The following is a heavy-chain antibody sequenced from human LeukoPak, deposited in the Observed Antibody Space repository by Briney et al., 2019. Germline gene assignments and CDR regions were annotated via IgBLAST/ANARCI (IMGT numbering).Heavy chain of an antibody. CDR2: IKQDGSER. D-gene: IGHD3-9*01. Sequence: GGSLRLSCAASGFTFSSYWMSWARQAPGKGLECVANIKQDGSERYYVDSVKGRFTISRDNAKNSLYLQMNSLRAEDTAVYYCARDRHYDILTGYYLNSGFDYWGQGTLVTVSS. CDR1: GFTFSSYW. V-gene: IGHV3-7*01. CDR3: ARDRHYDILTGYYLNSGFDY. J-gene: IGHJ4*02.